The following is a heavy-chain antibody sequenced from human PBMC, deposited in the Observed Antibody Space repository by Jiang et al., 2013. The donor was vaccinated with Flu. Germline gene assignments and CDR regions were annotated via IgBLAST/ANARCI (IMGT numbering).Heavy chain of an antibody. CDR2: IYYSGST. D-gene: IGHD6-6*01. J-gene: IGHJ4*02. CDR3: ARVGTYGSPSPYWFDY. CDR1: GGSISSYY. Sequence: PGLVKPSETLSLTCTVSGGSISSYYWSWIRQPPGKGLEWIGYIYYSGSTNYNPSLKSRVTISVDTSKNQFSLKLSSVTAADTAVYYCARVGTYGSPSPYWFDYWGQGTLVTVSS. V-gene: IGHV4-59*01.